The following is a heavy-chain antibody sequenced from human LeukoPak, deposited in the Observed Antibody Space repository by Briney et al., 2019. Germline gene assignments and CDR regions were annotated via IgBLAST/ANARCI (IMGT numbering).Heavy chain of an antibody. CDR3: ARSNNGGWGYCDY. D-gene: IGHD3-16*01. CDR2: IWYDGSNK. Sequence: GRSLRLSCAASGFSFSNYGMHWVRQALGKGLEWVAVIWYDGSNKYYADSVKGRFTISRDNSKNTLYVQMSSLRAEDTAVYYCARSNNGGWGYCDYWGQGSLVTVSS. V-gene: IGHV3-33*01. J-gene: IGHJ4*02. CDR1: GFSFSNYG.